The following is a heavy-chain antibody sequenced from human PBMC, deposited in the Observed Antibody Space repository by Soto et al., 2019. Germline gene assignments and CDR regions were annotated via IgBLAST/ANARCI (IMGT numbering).Heavy chain of an antibody. CDR1: GYTFTSYG. J-gene: IGHJ4*02. Sequence: ASVKVSCKASGYTFTSYGISWVRQAPGQGLEWMGWISAYNGNTNYAQKFQGRVTMTTDTSPSTAYMELRRLRSDDTAVYYCARSFTIFGVVITYFDYWGQGTLVTVSS. V-gene: IGHV1-18*04. D-gene: IGHD3-3*01. CDR2: ISAYNGNT. CDR3: ARSFTIFGVVITYFDY.